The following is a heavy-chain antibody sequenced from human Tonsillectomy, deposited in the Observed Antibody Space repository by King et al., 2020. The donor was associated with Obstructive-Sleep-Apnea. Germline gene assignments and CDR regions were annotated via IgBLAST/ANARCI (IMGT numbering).Heavy chain of an antibody. Sequence: VQLVESGGGVVQPGGSLRLSCAASGFTFSSYGIHWVRQAPGKGLEWVAFLRYDGRDKYYADSVKGRFTISRDNSRNTLYLQMNSLRAEDTAVYYCAKFGYGGDSGWGQGTLVTVSS. CDR1: GFTFSSYG. CDR2: LRYDGRDK. D-gene: IGHD4-23*01. V-gene: IGHV3-30*02. J-gene: IGHJ4*02. CDR3: AKFGYGGDSG.